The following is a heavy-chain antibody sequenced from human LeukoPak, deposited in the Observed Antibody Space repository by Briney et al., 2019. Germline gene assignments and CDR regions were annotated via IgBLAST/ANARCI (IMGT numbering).Heavy chain of an antibody. D-gene: IGHD3-10*01. CDR1: GYTFTSYG. V-gene: IGHV1-18*01. CDR3: ARDPTLGYYFGSGPTSYDI. CDR2: ISAYNGNT. Sequence: ASVKVSCKASGYTFTSYGISWVRQAPGRGLEWMGWISAYNGNTNYAQKLQGRVTMTTDTSTSTAYMELRSLRSDDTAVYYCARDPTLGYYFGSGPTSYDIWGKGTMVTVSS. J-gene: IGHJ3*02.